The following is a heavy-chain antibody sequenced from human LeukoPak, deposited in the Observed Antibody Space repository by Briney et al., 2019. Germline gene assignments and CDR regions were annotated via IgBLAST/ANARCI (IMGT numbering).Heavy chain of an antibody. CDR2: IYSGGST. J-gene: IGHJ3*02. CDR3: ARVAKAVAGSAFDI. D-gene: IGHD6-19*01. CDR1: GLTFSSYA. V-gene: IGHV3-53*01. Sequence: GGSLRLSCAASGLTFSSYAMSWVRQPPGKGLEWVSVIYSGGSTYYADSVKGRFTISRDNSKNTLYLQMNSLRAEDTAVYYCARVAKAVAGSAFDIWGQGTMVTVSS.